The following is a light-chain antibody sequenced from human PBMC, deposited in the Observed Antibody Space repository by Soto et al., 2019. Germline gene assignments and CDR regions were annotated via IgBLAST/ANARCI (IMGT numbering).Light chain of an antibody. CDR1: QSVSNNY. Sequence: EIVLTQSPGTLSLSPGERASLSSRASQSVSNNYLAWYQQKPGQAPRLLIYESSNRATGTAARFSGSGSGTDFTLTISSLEPEDFAVYYCQQYGSSPATFGQGTKVDIK. CDR2: ESS. V-gene: IGKV3-20*01. J-gene: IGKJ1*01. CDR3: QQYGSSPAT.